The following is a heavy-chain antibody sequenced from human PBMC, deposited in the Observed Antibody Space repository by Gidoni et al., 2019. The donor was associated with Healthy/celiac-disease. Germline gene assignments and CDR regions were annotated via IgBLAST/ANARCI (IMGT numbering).Heavy chain of an antibody. Sequence: QVQLQESGPGLVKPSQTLSLTCTVSGGSISSGSYYWSWIRQPAGKGLEWMGRIYTSGSTNYNPSLKSRVTISVDTSKNQFSLKLSSGTAADTAGYYCASSGSYGGDAFDIWGQGTMVTVSS. CDR1: GGSISSGSYY. CDR2: IYTSGST. J-gene: IGHJ3*02. D-gene: IGHD1-26*01. CDR3: ASSGSYGGDAFDI. V-gene: IGHV4-61*02.